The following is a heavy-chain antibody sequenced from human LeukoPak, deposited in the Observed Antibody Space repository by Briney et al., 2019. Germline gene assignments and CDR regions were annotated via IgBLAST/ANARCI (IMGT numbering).Heavy chain of an antibody. Sequence: SETLSLTCTVSGGSISSGSYYWSWIRQPAGKGLEWIGRIYTSGSTNYNPSLKSRVTISVDTSKNQFSLKLSSVTAADTAVYYCAREEGGVNYYYYGMDVWGQGTTVTVSS. CDR2: IYTSGST. V-gene: IGHV4-61*02. D-gene: IGHD3-10*01. CDR3: AREEGGVNYYYYGMDV. CDR1: GGSISSGSYY. J-gene: IGHJ6*02.